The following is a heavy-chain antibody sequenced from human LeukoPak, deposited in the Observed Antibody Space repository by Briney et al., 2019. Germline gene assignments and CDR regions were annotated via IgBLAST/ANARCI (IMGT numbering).Heavy chain of an antibody. CDR2: ISYDGYTT. J-gene: IGHJ4*02. D-gene: IGHD3-16*01. CDR1: GFTFNSYP. Sequence: GGSLRLSCAASGFTFNSYPMHWVRQAPGKGLEWLAVISYDGYTTLHADSVKGRFTISRDDSRDTLYLQMNSLKSEDTAVYYCARDPRRGSPDYFDYWGQGTLVTVS. V-gene: IGHV3-30*04. CDR3: ARDPRRGSPDYFDY.